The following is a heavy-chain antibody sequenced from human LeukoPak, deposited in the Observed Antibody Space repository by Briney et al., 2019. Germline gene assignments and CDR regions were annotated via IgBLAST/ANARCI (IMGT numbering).Heavy chain of an antibody. J-gene: IGHJ4*02. V-gene: IGHV3-30*03. D-gene: IGHD6-19*01. CDR1: GFTFSSYG. Sequence: GGSLRLSCAAPGFTFSSYGMHWVRLAPGKGLEWVAVISYDGSNKYYADSVKGRFTISRDNSKNTLYLQMNSLRAEDTAVYYCARSGYNTGWYVNYWGQGTLVTVSS. CDR3: ARSGYNTGWYVNY. CDR2: ISYDGSNK.